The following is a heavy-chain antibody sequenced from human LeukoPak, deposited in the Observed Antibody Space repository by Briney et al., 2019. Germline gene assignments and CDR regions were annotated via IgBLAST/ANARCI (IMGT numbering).Heavy chain of an antibody. CDR2: IKPSSGGA. D-gene: IGHD1-1*01. CDR1: GYTFIDYY. CDR3: ARDLGATGGRLDYMDV. J-gene: IGHJ6*03. Sequence: ASVKVSCKTSGYTFIDYYMHWVRQAPGQGLERMGWIKPSSGGAHYAQKFQGRVTMTRETSINTAYMDLSRLRFDDTAVYYCARDLGATGGRLDYMDVWGKGTTVTVSS. V-gene: IGHV1-2*02.